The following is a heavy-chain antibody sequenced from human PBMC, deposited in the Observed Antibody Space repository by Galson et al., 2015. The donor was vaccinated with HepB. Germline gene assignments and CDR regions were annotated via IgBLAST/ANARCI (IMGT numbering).Heavy chain of an antibody. CDR1: GGALSSYL. J-gene: IGHJ4*02. CDR2: INSRGST. V-gene: IGHV4-59*12. CDR3: ARERVGGDFDH. D-gene: IGHD2-2*01. Sequence: LSLTCTVSGGALSSYLWTWNRQPPGKGLEWVGYINSRGSTDYNPSLKSRVSITVDTSKKQFSLRLSSVTAADTAVYYFARERVGGDFDHWGQGTPVTVSS.